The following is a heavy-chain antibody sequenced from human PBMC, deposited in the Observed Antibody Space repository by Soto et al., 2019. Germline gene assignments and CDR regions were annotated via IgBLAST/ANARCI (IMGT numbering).Heavy chain of an antibody. V-gene: IGHV5-51*01. Sequence: GESLKISCKGAGYSFTNYWIGWVRQMPGKGLEWMGIIYPGDSDTTYSPSFQGQVTISADKSISTAYLQWSSLKASDTAIYYCASEYSSSSGGWAFEIWGQGTMVTVSS. CDR1: GYSFTNYW. CDR2: IYPGDSDT. J-gene: IGHJ3*02. CDR3: ASEYSSSSGGWAFEI. D-gene: IGHD6-6*01.